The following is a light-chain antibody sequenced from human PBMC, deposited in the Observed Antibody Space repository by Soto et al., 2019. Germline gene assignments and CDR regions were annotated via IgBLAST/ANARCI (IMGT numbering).Light chain of an antibody. J-gene: IGLJ1*01. V-gene: IGLV2-14*01. Sequence: QSALTQPASVSGSPGQSITISCAGTRSDNGASNSVSWYQHLPGRSPTLIIYEATNRPSGVSERFSGSKAGDTASLTISGLQADAEAEYFCISYKTDDTCVFGSWTKVTVL. CDR3: ISYKTDDTCV. CDR1: RSDNGASNS. CDR2: EAT.